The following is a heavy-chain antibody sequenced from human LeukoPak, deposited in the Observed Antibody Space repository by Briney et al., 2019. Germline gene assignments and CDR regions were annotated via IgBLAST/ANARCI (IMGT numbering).Heavy chain of an antibody. D-gene: IGHD4-17*01. V-gene: IGHV4-30-2*01. J-gene: IGHJ5*02. CDR1: GASVSSGSYY. CDR2: IYHSGST. Sequence: SETLSLTCNVSGASVSSGSYYWSWIRQPPGKGLEWIGYIYHSGSTYYNPSLKSRVTISVDRSKNQFSLKLSSVTAADTAVYYCARAGGDYGDYDWFDPWGQGTLVTVSS. CDR3: ARAGGDYGDYDWFDP.